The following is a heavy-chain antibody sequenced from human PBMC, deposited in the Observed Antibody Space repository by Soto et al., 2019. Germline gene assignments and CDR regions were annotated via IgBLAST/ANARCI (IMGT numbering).Heavy chain of an antibody. CDR2: ISGSGGST. V-gene: IGHV3-23*01. CDR3: AKGIAAASYYYYYGMDV. J-gene: IGHJ6*02. D-gene: IGHD6-13*01. CDR1: GFTFSSYA. Sequence: GGSLRLSCAASGFTFSSYAMSWVRQAPGKGLEWVSAISGSGGSTYYADSVKGRFTISRDNSKNTLYLQMNSLRAEDTAVYYCAKGIAAASYYYYYGMDVWGQRTTVTVSS.